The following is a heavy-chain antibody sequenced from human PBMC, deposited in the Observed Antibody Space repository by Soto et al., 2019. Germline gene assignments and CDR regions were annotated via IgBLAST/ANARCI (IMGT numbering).Heavy chain of an antibody. J-gene: IGHJ5*02. CDR2: MNPNSGNT. Sequence: QVQLVQSGAEVKKPGASVKVSCKASGYTFTSYDINWVRQATGQGLEWMGWMNPNSGNTGYAQKFQGRVTMPRNTSISTAYMELSSLRSEDTAGYYCARGRYDSGWYLDWFDPWGQGTLVTVSS. V-gene: IGHV1-8*01. D-gene: IGHD6-19*01. CDR3: ARGRYDSGWYLDWFDP. CDR1: GYTFTSYD.